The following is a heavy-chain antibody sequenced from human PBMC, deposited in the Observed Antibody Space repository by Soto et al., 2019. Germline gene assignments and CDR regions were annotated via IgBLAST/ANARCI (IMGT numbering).Heavy chain of an antibody. CDR2: INPNSGGT. V-gene: IGHV1-2*04. D-gene: IGHD6-6*01. J-gene: IGHJ3*02. CDR3: ARLAARRWGAYAFDI. CDR1: GYTFTGYY. Sequence: ASVKVSCKASGYTFTGYYMHWVRQAPGQGLEWMGWINPNSGGTNYAQKFQGWVTMTRDTSISTAYMELSRLRSDDTAVYYCARLAARRWGAYAFDIWGQGTMVTVSS.